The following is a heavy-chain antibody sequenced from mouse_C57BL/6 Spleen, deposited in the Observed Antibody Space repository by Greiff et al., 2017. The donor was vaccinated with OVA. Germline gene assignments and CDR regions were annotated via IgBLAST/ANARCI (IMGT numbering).Heavy chain of an antibody. J-gene: IGHJ1*03. CDR2: IDPSDSYT. V-gene: IGHV1-69*01. Sequence: QVQLQQPGAELVMPGASVKLSCKASGYTFTSYWMHWVKQRPGQGLEWIGEIDPSDSYTNYNQKFKGKSTLTVDKSSSTAYMQLSSLTSEDSAVYYCASSQYYGSSWWYFDVWGTGTTVTVSS. CDR3: ASSQYYGSSWWYFDV. D-gene: IGHD1-1*01. CDR1: GYTFTSYW.